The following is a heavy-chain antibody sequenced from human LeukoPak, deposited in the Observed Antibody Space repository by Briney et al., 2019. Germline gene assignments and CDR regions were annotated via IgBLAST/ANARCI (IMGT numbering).Heavy chain of an antibody. CDR1: GFTFSSYG. J-gene: IGHJ4*02. CDR2: ISYDGSNK. Sequence: GGSLRLSCAASGFTFSSYGMHWVRQAPGKGLEWVAVISYDGSNKYYADSVKGRFTISRDNSKNTLYLQMNSLRAEDTAVYYCAKGLLYCSGGSCSAAGDYWGQGTLVTVSS. D-gene: IGHD2-15*01. V-gene: IGHV3-30*18. CDR3: AKGLLYCSGGSCSAAGDY.